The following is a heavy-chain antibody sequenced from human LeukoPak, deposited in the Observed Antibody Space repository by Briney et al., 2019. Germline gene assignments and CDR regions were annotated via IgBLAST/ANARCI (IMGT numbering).Heavy chain of an antibody. CDR3: ARDRYGFAFDI. Sequence: PSETLSLTCTVSGGSISGYYWSWIRQSPGKGLECIGYIYYSGSTNYNPSLKSRVTISVDTSKNQFSLRLNSVTAADTAVYYCARDRYGFAFDIWGQGTMVTVSS. CDR1: GGSISGYY. CDR2: IYYSGST. D-gene: IGHD3-16*02. J-gene: IGHJ3*02. V-gene: IGHV4-59*01.